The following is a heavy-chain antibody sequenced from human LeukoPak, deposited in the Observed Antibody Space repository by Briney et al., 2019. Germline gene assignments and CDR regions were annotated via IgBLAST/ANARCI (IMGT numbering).Heavy chain of an antibody. CDR2: ISGSGGST. CDR1: GFTFSSYA. J-gene: IGHJ6*02. V-gene: IGHV3-23*01. CDR3: AKDANYYDSSGYFHGTDV. D-gene: IGHD3-22*01. Sequence: GGSLRLSCAASGFTFSSYAMSWVRQAPGKGLEWVSAISGSGGSTYYADSVKGRFTISRDNSKNTLYLQMNSLRAEDTAVYYCAKDANYYDSSGYFHGTDVWGQGTTVTVSS.